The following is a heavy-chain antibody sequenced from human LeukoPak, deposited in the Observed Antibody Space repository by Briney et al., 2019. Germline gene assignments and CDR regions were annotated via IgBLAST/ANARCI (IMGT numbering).Heavy chain of an antibody. D-gene: IGHD6-13*01. CDR1: GGSISSSSYY. V-gene: IGHV4-39*07. CDR2: IYCSGST. CDR3: ARDRAAAGGVYGMDV. J-gene: IGHJ6*02. Sequence: SETLSLTCTVSGGSISSSSYYWGWIRQPPGKGLEWIGSIYCSGSTYYNPSLKSRVTISVDTSKNQFSLKLSSVTAADTAVYYCARDRAAAGGVYGMDVWGQGTTVTVSS.